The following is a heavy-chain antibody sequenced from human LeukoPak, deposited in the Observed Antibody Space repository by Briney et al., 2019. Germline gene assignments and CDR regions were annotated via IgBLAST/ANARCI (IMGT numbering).Heavy chain of an antibody. CDR3: ASRGIAVADPSDAFDI. Sequence: GGSLRLSCAASGFTFSSYWMSWVRQAPGKGLEWVANIKQDGSGKYYVDSVKGRFTISRDNAKNSLYLQMNSLRAEDTAVYYCASRGIAVADPSDAFDIWGQGTMVTVSS. J-gene: IGHJ3*02. D-gene: IGHD6-19*01. CDR1: GFTFSSYW. CDR2: IKQDGSGK. V-gene: IGHV3-7*01.